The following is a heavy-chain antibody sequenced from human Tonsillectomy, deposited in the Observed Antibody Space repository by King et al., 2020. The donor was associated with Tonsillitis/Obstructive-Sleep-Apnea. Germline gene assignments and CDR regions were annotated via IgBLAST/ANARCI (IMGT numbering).Heavy chain of an antibody. V-gene: IGHV3-66*01. D-gene: IGHD2-21*01. Sequence: VQLVESGGGLVQPGGSLRLSCAASGLAVSSNYMSWVRQAPGKGLEWVSVIYSGGSTYYGDSVKGRFTNSRDNSKNTVYLQMNSLRVEDTAVYYCAGGVVIAILDYWGQGALVTVSS. CDR1: GLAVSSNY. CDR3: AGGVVIAILDY. J-gene: IGHJ4*02. CDR2: IYSGGST.